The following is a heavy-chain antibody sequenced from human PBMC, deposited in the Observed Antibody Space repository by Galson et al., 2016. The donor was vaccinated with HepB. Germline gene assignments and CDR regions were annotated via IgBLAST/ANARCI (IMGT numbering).Heavy chain of an antibody. D-gene: IGHD4-17*01. CDR3: ARGKNDHGDSDVMDV. J-gene: IGHJ6*02. V-gene: IGHV4-4*07. Sequence: SETLSLTCAVSGGSIRDDYWTWIRQAAGKGLEWVGRIFPSGSTKYNPTLKSRVTMSIDPAKNQFYLKVMSVTAADTAKYFCARGKNDHGDSDVMDVWGHGTAVTVSS. CDR2: IFPSGST. CDR1: GGSIRDDY.